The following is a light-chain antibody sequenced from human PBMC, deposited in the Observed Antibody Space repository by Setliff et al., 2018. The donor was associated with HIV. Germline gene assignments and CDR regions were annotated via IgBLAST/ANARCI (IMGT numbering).Light chain of an antibody. CDR1: RSDVGDYNF. CDR3: CSYRSSDTLG. Sequence: QSVLTQPASVSGSPGQSITISCSRTRSDVGDYNFVSWYQQYPGRAPKLLIYEVSNRPSGVSARFAGSKFGNTASLTISGLQDEDEAYYYCCSYRSSDTLGFGGGTKVTVL. CDR2: EVS. J-gene: IGLJ2*01. V-gene: IGLV2-14*03.